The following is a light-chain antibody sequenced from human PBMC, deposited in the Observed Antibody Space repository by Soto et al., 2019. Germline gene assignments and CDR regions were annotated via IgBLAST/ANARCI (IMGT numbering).Light chain of an antibody. CDR3: QQYGSSPWT. CDR1: QSVSSSY. J-gene: IGKJ1*01. Sequence: EIVLTQSPGTLSLSPGERATLSCRASQSVSSSYLAWYQQKPGQAPRLLIYGACSRATGIPDSFGGSGSGRRFTLAISRREPEDFAVYYCQQYGSSPWTFGEGTKQGIK. V-gene: IGKV3-20*01. CDR2: GAC.